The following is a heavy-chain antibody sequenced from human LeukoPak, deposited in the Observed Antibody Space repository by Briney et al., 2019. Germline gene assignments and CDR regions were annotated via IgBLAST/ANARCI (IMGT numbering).Heavy chain of an antibody. Sequence: PGGSLRLSCAVSGFSFTNFWMSWVRQAPGRGLEWVANIHPEGNEKYHVESVKGRFTISRGNTKNLLFLQMNGLRVEDKAVYYCARGDAFSGDHWGQGTLVTVSS. CDR1: GFSFTNFW. CDR3: ARGDAFSGDH. J-gene: IGHJ4*02. CDR2: IHPEGNEK. V-gene: IGHV3-7*04.